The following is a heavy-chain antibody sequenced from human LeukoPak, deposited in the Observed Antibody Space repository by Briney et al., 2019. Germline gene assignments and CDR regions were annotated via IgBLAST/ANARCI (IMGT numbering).Heavy chain of an antibody. Sequence: SETLSLTCTVSGGSISSGSYYWSWIRQPAGKGLEWIGRIYTSGSTNYNPSLKCRVTISVDTSKNQFSLKLSSVTAADTAVYYCARGTSPRYCSSTSCSYFDYWGQGTLVTVSS. J-gene: IGHJ4*02. V-gene: IGHV4-61*02. D-gene: IGHD2-2*01. CDR1: GGSISSGSYY. CDR3: ARGTSPRYCSSTSCSYFDY. CDR2: IYTSGST.